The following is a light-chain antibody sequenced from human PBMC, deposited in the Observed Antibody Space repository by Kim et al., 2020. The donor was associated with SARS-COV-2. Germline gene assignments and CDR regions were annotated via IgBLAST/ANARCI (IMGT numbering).Light chain of an antibody. CDR1: NLGDKY. J-gene: IGLJ2*01. Sequence: SYELTQPPSVSVSPGQTSSITCSGDNLGDKYTSGYQQKPGQSPVLVISEDTKRPSGIPERFSGSISGNTATLTISGTQAMDEADYYCQSWDSGTDVVFGG. CDR3: QSWDSGTDVV. V-gene: IGLV3-1*01. CDR2: EDT.